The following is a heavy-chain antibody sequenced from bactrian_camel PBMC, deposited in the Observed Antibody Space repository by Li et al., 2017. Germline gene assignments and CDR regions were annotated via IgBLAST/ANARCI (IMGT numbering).Heavy chain of an antibody. Sequence: HVQLVESGGGSVDTGGSLTLECAVTFSSWMSNGICMGWFRQAPGKEREAIATASTGGATKYYGDSVKGRFTISRDNAQNRLYLQLNSLKSEDTAVYYCAAGGKGSCLFRKPSDFTYWGQGTQVTV. CDR3: AAGGKGSCLFRKPSDFTY. CDR2: ASTGGATK. V-gene: IGHV3S54*01. J-gene: IGHJ6*01. CDR1: FSSWMSNGIC.